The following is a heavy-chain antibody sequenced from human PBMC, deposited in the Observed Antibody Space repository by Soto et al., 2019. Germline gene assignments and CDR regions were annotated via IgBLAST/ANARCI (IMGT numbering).Heavy chain of an antibody. J-gene: IGHJ6*03. D-gene: IGHD3-3*01. CDR2: IYYSGST. CDR3: ARSITIFGVVEYYYYYMDV. V-gene: IGHV4-59*08. Sequence: QVQLQESGPGLVKPSETLSLTCTVSGGSISSYYWSWIRQPPGKGLEWIGYIYYSGSTNYNPSLKSRVTISVDTSKNQFSLKLSSVTAADTAVYYCARSITIFGVVEYYYYYMDVWGKGTTVTVSS. CDR1: GGSISSYY.